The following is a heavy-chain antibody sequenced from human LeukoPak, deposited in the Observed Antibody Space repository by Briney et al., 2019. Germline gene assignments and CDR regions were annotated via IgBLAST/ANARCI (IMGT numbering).Heavy chain of an antibody. CDR1: GYTFTGYY. Sequence: ASVKVSCKASGYTFTGYYMHWVRQAPGQGLEWMGWINPNSGGTNYAQKFQGRVTMTRDTSISTAYMELSRLRSDDTAVYYCAAEYSGYRAFDYWGQGTLVTVSS. J-gene: IGHJ4*02. CDR3: AAEYSGYRAFDY. D-gene: IGHD5-12*01. V-gene: IGHV1-2*02. CDR2: INPNSGGT.